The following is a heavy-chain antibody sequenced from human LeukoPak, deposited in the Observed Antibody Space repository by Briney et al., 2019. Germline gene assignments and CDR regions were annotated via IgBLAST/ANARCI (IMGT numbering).Heavy chain of an antibody. Sequence: PGGSLRLSCAASGFTFSSYAMTWVRQAPGKGLEWVSTISATGGSTYYADSVKGRLTISRDNSKNTLYLQMNSLRAEDTAVYFCAKDSGTYYKAFDYWGQGTLVTVSS. V-gene: IGHV3-23*01. J-gene: IGHJ4*02. CDR3: AKDSGTYYKAFDY. D-gene: IGHD1-26*01. CDR2: ISATGGST. CDR1: GFTFSSYA.